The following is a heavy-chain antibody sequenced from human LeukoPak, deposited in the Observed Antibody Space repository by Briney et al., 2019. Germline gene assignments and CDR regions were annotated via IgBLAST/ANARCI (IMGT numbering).Heavy chain of an antibody. CDR1: GGTFSSYA. CDR3: ARDSPFYYGSGSYYWEFDY. Sequence: SVKVSCKASGGTFSSYAISWVRQAPGQGLEWMGGIIPIFGTANYAQKFRGRVTITADKSTRTAYMELSSLRAEDTAVYYCARDSPFYYGSGSYYWEFDYWGQGTLVTVSS. V-gene: IGHV1-69*06. CDR2: IIPIFGTA. D-gene: IGHD3-10*01. J-gene: IGHJ4*02.